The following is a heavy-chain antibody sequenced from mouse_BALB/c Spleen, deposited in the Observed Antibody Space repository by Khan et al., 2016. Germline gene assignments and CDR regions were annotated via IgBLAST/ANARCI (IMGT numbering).Heavy chain of an antibody. Sequence: QVRLQQSGAELVRPGTSVKVSCKASGYAFTNYLIEWVNQRPGQGLEWIGVINPGSGGTDYNEKFKGKATLTAAKSSSTASMQLSSLTSDDTAVYCCARWFYGNYPPYWGQGTLVTVSA. CDR3: ARWFYGNYPPY. J-gene: IGHJ3*01. CDR1: GYAFTNYL. CDR2: INPGSGGT. V-gene: IGHV1-54*01. D-gene: IGHD2-1*01.